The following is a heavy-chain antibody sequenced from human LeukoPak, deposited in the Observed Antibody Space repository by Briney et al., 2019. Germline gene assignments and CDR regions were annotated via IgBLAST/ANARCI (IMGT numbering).Heavy chain of an antibody. CDR1: GYTFIGYY. V-gene: IGHV1-46*01. CDR2: INPSGGST. D-gene: IGHD2-2*01. Sequence: ASVKVSCKASGYTFIGYYMHWVRQAPGQGLEWMGWINPSGGSTSYAQKFQSRVTMTRDMSTSTVYMELSSLRSEDTAVYYCARGRRVVPAATDAFDIWGQGTMVTVSS. CDR3: ARGRRVVPAATDAFDI. J-gene: IGHJ3*02.